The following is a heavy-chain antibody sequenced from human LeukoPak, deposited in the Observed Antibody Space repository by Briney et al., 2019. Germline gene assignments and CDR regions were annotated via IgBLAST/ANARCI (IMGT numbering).Heavy chain of an antibody. Sequence: VASVKVSCMASRYTFTGYYMHLVRQAPAQGLEGMGWINPNSGGTNYAQKFQGRVTMTRDTSISTAYMELSRLRSDDTAVYYCARDRSPVYDILTGYPLTPLYYFDYWGQGTLVTVSS. J-gene: IGHJ4*02. V-gene: IGHV1-2*02. CDR2: INPNSGGT. D-gene: IGHD3-9*01. CDR3: ARDRSPVYDILTGYPLTPLYYFDY. CDR1: RYTFTGYY.